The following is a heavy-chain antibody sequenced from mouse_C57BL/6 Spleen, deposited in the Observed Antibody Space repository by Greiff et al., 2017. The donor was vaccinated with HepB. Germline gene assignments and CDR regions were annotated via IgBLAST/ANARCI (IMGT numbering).Heavy chain of an antibody. D-gene: IGHD2-2*01. J-gene: IGHJ2*01. Sequence: QVHVKQPGTELVKPGASVKLSCKASGYTFTSYWMHWVKQRPGQGLEWIGNINPSNGGTNYNEKFKSKATLTVDKSSSTAYMQLSSLTSEDSAVYYCARESTMVTTEFDYWGQGTTLTVSS. CDR1: GYTFTSYW. CDR2: INPSNGGT. CDR3: ARESTMVTTEFDY. V-gene: IGHV1-53*01.